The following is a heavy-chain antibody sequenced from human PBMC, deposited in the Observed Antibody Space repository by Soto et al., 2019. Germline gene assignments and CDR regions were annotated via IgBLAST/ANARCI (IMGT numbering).Heavy chain of an antibody. J-gene: IGHJ4*02. V-gene: IGHV3-33*01. D-gene: IGHD3-3*01. CDR2: IWYDGSNK. Sequence: QVQLVESGGGVVQPGRSLRLSCAASGFTFSSYGMHWVRQAPGKGLEWVAVIWYDGSNKYYADSVKGRFTISRDNSKNTLYLQMNSLRAEDTAVYYCARDLLRFLEWFNIDYWGQGTLVTVSS. CDR1: GFTFSSYG. CDR3: ARDLLRFLEWFNIDY.